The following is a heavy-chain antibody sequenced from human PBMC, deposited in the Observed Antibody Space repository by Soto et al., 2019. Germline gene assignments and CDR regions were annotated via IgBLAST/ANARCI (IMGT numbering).Heavy chain of an antibody. Sequence: SETLSLTCTVSGGSISSSSYYWGWIRQPPGKGLEWIGSIYYSGSTYYNPSLKSRVTISVDTSKNQFSLKLSSVTAADTAVYYCARIESEDSNSWSRNHWFDPWGQGTLVTVSS. CDR3: ARIESEDSNSWSRNHWFDP. V-gene: IGHV4-39*01. J-gene: IGHJ5*02. D-gene: IGHD6-13*01. CDR1: GGSISSSSYY. CDR2: IYYSGST.